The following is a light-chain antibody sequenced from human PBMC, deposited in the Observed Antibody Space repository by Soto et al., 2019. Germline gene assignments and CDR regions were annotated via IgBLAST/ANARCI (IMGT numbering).Light chain of an antibody. Sequence: DIQMTQSPSTLSASVGDRVTITCRASQSISSWLAWYQQKPGKAPKLLIYKASSLESGVPSRFSGRGSGTEFHLTISSLQPDDFATYCCQQYNSTWTFGQGTKVAIK. CDR2: KAS. CDR1: QSISSW. V-gene: IGKV1-5*03. J-gene: IGKJ1*01. CDR3: QQYNSTWT.